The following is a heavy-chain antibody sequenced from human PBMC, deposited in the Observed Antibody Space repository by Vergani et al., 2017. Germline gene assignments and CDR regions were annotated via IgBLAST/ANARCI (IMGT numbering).Heavy chain of an antibody. Sequence: QVQLVQSGAEVKKPGSSVKVSCKASGGTFSSYAISWVRQAPGQGLEWMGRIIPIFGTANYAQKFQGRVTITADESTSTAYMELSSLRSEDTAVYYCARGNKWLSSQPLDAFDIWGQGTMVTVSS. CDR3: ARGNKWLSSQPLDAFDI. J-gene: IGHJ3*02. CDR1: GGTFSSYA. D-gene: IGHD3-22*01. V-gene: IGHV1-69*13. CDR2: IIPIFGTA.